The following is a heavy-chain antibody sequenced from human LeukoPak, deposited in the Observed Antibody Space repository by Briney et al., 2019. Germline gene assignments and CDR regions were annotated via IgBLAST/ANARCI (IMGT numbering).Heavy chain of an antibody. V-gene: IGHV3-23*01. J-gene: IGHJ5*02. CDR3: AKVAPDIVVVVAAIQGWFDP. Sequence: GGSLRLSCAASGFTFNSYAMSGLRQAPGKGLECVSAFSGRGGSTYYADSVKGRFTISRDNSKNTLYLQMNSLRAEDTAVYYCAKVAPDIVVVVAAIQGWFDPWGQGTLVTVSS. CDR2: FSGRGGST. D-gene: IGHD2-15*01. CDR1: GFTFNSYA.